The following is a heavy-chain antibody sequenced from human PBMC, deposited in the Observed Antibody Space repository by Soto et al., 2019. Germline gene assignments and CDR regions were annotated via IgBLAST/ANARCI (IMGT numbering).Heavy chain of an antibody. V-gene: IGHV4-59*01. Sequence: QVQLQESGPGLVKPSETLSLTCTISGGSISSYYWTWIRQPPGKGLEWIGYVYYTGTTKYNPSLKSRVTISLDTSKNEFSLKMTSMTAADTAVYYCARAQQMGRLDPWGQGALVTVSS. D-gene: IGHD3-10*01. J-gene: IGHJ5*02. CDR1: GGSISSYY. CDR2: VYYTGTT. CDR3: ARAQQMGRLDP.